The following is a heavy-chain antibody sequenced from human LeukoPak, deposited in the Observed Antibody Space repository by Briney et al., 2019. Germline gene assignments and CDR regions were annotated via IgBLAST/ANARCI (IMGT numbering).Heavy chain of an antibody. V-gene: IGHV1-69*06. Sequence: AASVKVSCKASGGTFSSYAISWVRQPPGQGLEWMGGINPIFGTANYAQKFQGRVTITADKSTSTAYRELSSLRSEDTAVYYCARDGLYDTPPVWGKGTTVTVSS. D-gene: IGHD3-9*01. J-gene: IGHJ6*04. CDR2: INPIFGTA. CDR1: GGTFSSYA. CDR3: ARDGLYDTPPV.